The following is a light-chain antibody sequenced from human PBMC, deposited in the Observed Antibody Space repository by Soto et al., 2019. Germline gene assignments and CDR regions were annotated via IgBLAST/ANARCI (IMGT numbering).Light chain of an antibody. V-gene: IGKV3-20*01. CDR2: GAS. CDR1: QSVSSSY. CDR3: QQYGSSPLWT. Sequence: EIVMTQSPCTLSLSPGERATLSCRASQSVSSSYLAWYQQKPGQAPRLLIYGASSRATGIPDRFSGSGSGTDFTLTISRLEPQDFAVYYGQQYGSSPLWTFGQGTKVDIK. J-gene: IGKJ1*01.